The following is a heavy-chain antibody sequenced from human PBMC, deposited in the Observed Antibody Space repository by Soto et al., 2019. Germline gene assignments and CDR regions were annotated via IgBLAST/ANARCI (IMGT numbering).Heavy chain of an antibody. CDR2: INPSGGSA. Sequence: QVQLVQSGAEVTRPGASVKVSCKASGYSFISHYIHWVRQAPGQGLEWMGFINPSGGSATLAQKFQGRVTMTRDTSTSTVYMELTILRSEDAVVYYCARDYLSSKLSLSYLDFWGQGTLVTVSS. D-gene: IGHD2-2*01. CDR3: ARDYLSSKLSLSYLDF. CDR1: GYSFISHY. V-gene: IGHV1-46*03. J-gene: IGHJ4*02.